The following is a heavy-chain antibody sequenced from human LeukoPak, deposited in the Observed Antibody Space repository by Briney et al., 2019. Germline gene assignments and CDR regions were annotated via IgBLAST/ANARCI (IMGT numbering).Heavy chain of an antibody. Sequence: PSETLSLTCAVSGYSISSGYYWGWIRQPPGKGLEWIGRIYHSGSTYYNPSLKSRVTISVDTSKNQFSLKLSSVTAADTAVYYCARAYDSSGNGYWGQGTLVTVSS. V-gene: IGHV4-38-2*01. CDR3: ARAYDSSGNGY. CDR2: IYHSGST. CDR1: GYSISSGYY. D-gene: IGHD3-22*01. J-gene: IGHJ4*02.